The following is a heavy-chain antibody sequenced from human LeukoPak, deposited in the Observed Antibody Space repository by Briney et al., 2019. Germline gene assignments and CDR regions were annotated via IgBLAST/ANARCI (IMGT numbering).Heavy chain of an antibody. D-gene: IGHD3-10*01. CDR2: IWYDGSKK. CDR3: ARDTLYYGSTHFDY. J-gene: IGHJ4*02. CDR1: GFTFSRYG. Sequence: PGRSLRLSCAASGFTFSRYGMHWVRQAPGKGLEWVAVIWYDGSKKNYADSVKGRFTISRDNSKNTLNLQMTSLRAEDTALYYCARDTLYYGSTHFDYWGQGTLVTVSS. V-gene: IGHV3-33*01.